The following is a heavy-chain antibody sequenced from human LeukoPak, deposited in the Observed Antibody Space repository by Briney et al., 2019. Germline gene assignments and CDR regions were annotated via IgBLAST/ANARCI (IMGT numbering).Heavy chain of an antibody. CDR3: ARGYGSGYDSSGYYSGHWFDP. CDR2: ICYSGST. Sequence: SETLSLTCTVSGGSISSYYWSWIRQPPGKGLEWIGYICYSGSTNYNPSLKSRVTISVDTSKNQFSLKLSSVTAADTAVYYCARGYGSGYDSSGYYSGHWFDPWGQGTLVTVSS. CDR1: GGSISSYY. J-gene: IGHJ5*02. D-gene: IGHD3-22*01. V-gene: IGHV4-59*01.